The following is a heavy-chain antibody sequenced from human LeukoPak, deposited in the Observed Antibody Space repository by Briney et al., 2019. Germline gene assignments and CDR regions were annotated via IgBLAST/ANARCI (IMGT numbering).Heavy chain of an antibody. Sequence: QPGGSLSLSCAASGFPFSTPSMNSVRQAPGKGVGWVSSISRSRSSIYDAESVKGRFTISRDNAKNSLYLQMNSLRAEDTAVYYCARRYCSGPNCHENWFYGMDVWGQGTTVTVS. D-gene: IGHD2-15*01. CDR3: ARRYCSGPNCHENWFYGMDV. J-gene: IGHJ6*02. CDR2: ISRSRSSI. V-gene: IGHV3-48*01. CDR1: GFPFSTPS.